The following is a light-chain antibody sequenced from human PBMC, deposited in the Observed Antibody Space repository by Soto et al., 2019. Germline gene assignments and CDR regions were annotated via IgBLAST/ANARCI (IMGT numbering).Light chain of an antibody. J-gene: IGLJ1*01. V-gene: IGLV2-14*03. CDR3: GSYSSSSTLYV. Sequence: QSVLTQPASVSGSPGQSITISCTGTSSDVGGSNYVSWYQQHPGKAPKHMIYDVSNRPSGVSNRFSGSKSGNTASLTISGLQAEDEADYYCGSYSSSSTLYVFGTGTKVTVL. CDR1: SSDVGGSNY. CDR2: DVS.